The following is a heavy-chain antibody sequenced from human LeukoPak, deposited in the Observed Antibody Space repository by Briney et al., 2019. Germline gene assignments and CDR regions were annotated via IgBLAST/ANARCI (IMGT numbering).Heavy chain of an antibody. V-gene: IGHV1-46*01. Sequence: ASVKVSCKASGYTFTSYYMHWVRQAPGQGLEWMGVINPSGGSTSYAQKFQGRVTMTRDTSISTAYMELSRLRSDDTAVYYCASEVGATDAFDIWGQGTMVTVSS. CDR1: GYTFTSYY. CDR2: INPSGGST. CDR3: ASEVGATDAFDI. J-gene: IGHJ3*02. D-gene: IGHD1-26*01.